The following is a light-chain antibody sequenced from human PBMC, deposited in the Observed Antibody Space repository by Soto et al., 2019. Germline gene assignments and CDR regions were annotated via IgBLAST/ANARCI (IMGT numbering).Light chain of an antibody. CDR2: AAS. CDR3: LHDYTYPRT. Sequence: AIQVTQSPSSLSASVGDRVTITCRASQDIKNDLGRYQQTPGKSPKLLIYAASTLESGVPSRFSGSGSGTDFTLTIRSLQPEDSGTYYCLHDYTYPRTFGQGTKVDIK. CDR1: QDIKND. J-gene: IGKJ1*01. V-gene: IGKV1-6*01.